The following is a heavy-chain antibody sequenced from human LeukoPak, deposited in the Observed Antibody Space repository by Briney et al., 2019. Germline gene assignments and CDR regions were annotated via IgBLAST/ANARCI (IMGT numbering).Heavy chain of an antibody. CDR3: ARPILKRGRAFDI. Sequence: SETLTLACAVYGGSFSGYYWSWIRRPPGKGLEWIGEINHSGSTNYNPSLKSRVTISVDTSKNQFSLKLTSVTAADTAVYYCARPILKRGRAFDIWGQGTMVTVSS. CDR2: INHSGST. CDR1: GGSFSGYY. V-gene: IGHV4-34*01. D-gene: IGHD3-10*01. J-gene: IGHJ3*02.